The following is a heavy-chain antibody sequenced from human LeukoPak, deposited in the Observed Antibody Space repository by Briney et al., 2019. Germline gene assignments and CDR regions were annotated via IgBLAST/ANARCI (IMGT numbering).Heavy chain of an antibody. CDR3: AKSAATHYYYGMDV. CDR1: GFTFSSYG. CDR2: ISYDGSNK. V-gene: IGHV3-30*18. Sequence: GGSLRLSCAASGFTFSSYGMHWVRQAPGKGLEWVAVISYDGSNKYYADSVKGRFTISRDNSKNTLYLQMNSLRAEDTAVYYCAKSAATHYYYGMDVWGQGTTVTVSS. D-gene: IGHD2-15*01. J-gene: IGHJ6*02.